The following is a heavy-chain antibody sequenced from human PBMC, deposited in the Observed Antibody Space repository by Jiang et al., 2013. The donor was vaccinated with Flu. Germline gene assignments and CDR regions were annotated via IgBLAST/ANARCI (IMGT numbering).Heavy chain of an antibody. CDR1: GFTFKNYA. CDR3: AKEGSSWYRGNYYYYYMDV. J-gene: IGHJ6*03. V-gene: IGHV3-23*04. D-gene: IGHD6-13*01. Sequence: LVESGGGLVQPGGSLRLSCEASGFTFKNYAMSWVRQAPGKGLEWVSALSGSGENTYYADAVKGRFTVSRDNSKNRLYLQMNSLRPEDTAVYYCAKEGSSWYRGNYYYYYMDVRGKGTTVTVSS. CDR2: LSGSGENT.